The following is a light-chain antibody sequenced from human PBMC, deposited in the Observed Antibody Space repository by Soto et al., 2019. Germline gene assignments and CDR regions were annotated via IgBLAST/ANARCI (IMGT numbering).Light chain of an antibody. CDR1: KNDIGVYDF. CDR2: EVV. V-gene: IGLV2-8*01. J-gene: IGLJ1*01. CDR3: KSYAGSKTYV. Sequence: QSALTQPPSASGSPGQSVTISCTGTKNDIGVYDFVSWYQHHPGKAPRLIIYEVVQRPSGVPDRFSGSKSGNTASLTVSGLQVADEAYYFCKSYAGSKTYVFGSGTKLTAL.